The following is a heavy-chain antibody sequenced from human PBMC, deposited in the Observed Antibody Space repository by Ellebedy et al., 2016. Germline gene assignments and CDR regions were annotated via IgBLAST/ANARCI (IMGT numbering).Heavy chain of an antibody. J-gene: IGHJ5*02. V-gene: IGHV3-9*01. D-gene: IGHD3-10*01. Sequence: GGSLRLSCAASGFTFSSHVMHWVRQAPGRGLEWVSGISWNSGSIGYADSVKGRFTISRDNAKNSLYLQMNSLRAEDTALYYCAKDMTSRGFGELAWGQGTLVTVSS. CDR1: GFTFSSHV. CDR3: AKDMTSRGFGELA. CDR2: ISWNSGSI.